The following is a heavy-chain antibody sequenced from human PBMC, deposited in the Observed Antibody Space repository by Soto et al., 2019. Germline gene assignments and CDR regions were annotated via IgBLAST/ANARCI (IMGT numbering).Heavy chain of an antibody. Sequence: QVQLVQSGAEVKKPGSSVKVSCKASGGGFRTYAITWVRQAPGQGLEWMGGITPIFDTTNYAQKFQGRVTITADESTTTVQMELTSLTSEDTAVYYCATGGTTVTRRFDYWGQGTLVTVSS. V-gene: IGHV1-69*01. D-gene: IGHD4-17*01. CDR2: ITPIFDTT. J-gene: IGHJ4*02. CDR3: ATGGTTVTRRFDY. CDR1: GGGFRTYA.